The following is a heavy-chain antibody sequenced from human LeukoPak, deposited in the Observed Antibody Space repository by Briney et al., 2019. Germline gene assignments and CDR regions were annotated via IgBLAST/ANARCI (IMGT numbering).Heavy chain of an antibody. D-gene: IGHD5-24*01. CDR2: MNPNSGNT. CDR1: GGTFSSYD. V-gene: IGHV1-8*02. CDR3: ARDRGEDGYNYWYFDL. Sequence: ASVKVSCKASGGTFSSYDISWVRQAPGQGLEWMGWMNPNSGNTGYAQKFQGRVTKTRNTSISTAYMELSSLRSEDTAVYYCARDRGEDGYNYWYFDLWGRGTLVTVSS. J-gene: IGHJ2*01.